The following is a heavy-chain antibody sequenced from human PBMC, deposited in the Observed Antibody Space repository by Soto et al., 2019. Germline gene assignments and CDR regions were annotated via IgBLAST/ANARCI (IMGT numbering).Heavy chain of an antibody. D-gene: IGHD3-3*01. CDR3: ARGAPEWLTIDY. Sequence: SVKVSCKASGGTFSSYAISWVRQAPGQGLEWMGGIIPIFGTANYAQKFQGRVTITADESTSTAYMKLSSLRSEDTAVYYCARGAPEWLTIDYWGQGTLVTVSS. V-gene: IGHV1-69*13. J-gene: IGHJ4*02. CDR2: IIPIFGTA. CDR1: GGTFSSYA.